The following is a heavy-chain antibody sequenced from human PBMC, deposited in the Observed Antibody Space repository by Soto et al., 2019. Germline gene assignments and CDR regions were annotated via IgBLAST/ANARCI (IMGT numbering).Heavy chain of an antibody. CDR1: GYTFTSYG. J-gene: IGHJ4*02. D-gene: IGHD3-9*01. CDR2: ISAYNGNT. V-gene: IGHV1-18*04. CDR3: AREQAPLRYFDWSTFDY. Sequence: ASVKVSCKASGYTFTSYGISWVRQAPGQGLEWMGWISAYNGNTNYAQKLQGRVTMTTETSTSTAYMELRSLRSDDTAVYYCAREQAPLRYFDWSTFDYWGQGTMVTVYS.